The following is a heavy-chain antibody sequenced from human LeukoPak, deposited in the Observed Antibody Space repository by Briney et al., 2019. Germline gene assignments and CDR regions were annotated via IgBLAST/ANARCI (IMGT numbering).Heavy chain of an antibody. J-gene: IGHJ6*03. CDR3: ARDRLELRGPYYYYYMDV. D-gene: IGHD1-7*01. CDR2: IIPIFGTA. V-gene: IGHV1-69*05. Sequence: SVKVSCKASGYIFTSYGISWVRQAPGQGLEWMGGIIPIFGTANYAQKFQGRVTITTDESTSTAYMELSSLRSEDTAVYYCARDRLELRGPYYYYYMDVWGKGTTVTVSS. CDR1: GYIFTSYG.